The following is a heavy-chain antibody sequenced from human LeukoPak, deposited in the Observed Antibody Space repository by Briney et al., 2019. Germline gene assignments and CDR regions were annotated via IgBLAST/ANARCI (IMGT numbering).Heavy chain of an antibody. D-gene: IGHD2-2*01. Sequence: GGSLRLSCAASGFPFSSYGMHWVRQAPGKGLEWVAVIWYDGSNKYHADSVKGRFTISRDNSKNTLYLQMNSLRAEDTALYYCAKSYPLVVMPAESPFDYWGQGTLVTVSS. CDR1: GFPFSSYG. J-gene: IGHJ4*02. CDR2: IWYDGSNK. CDR3: AKSYPLVVMPAESPFDY. V-gene: IGHV3-33*06.